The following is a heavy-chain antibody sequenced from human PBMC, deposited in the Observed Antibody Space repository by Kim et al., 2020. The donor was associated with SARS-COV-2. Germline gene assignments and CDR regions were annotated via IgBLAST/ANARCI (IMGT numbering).Heavy chain of an antibody. CDR3: AKEVRPNDY. D-gene: IGHD1-1*01. Sequence: GGSLRLSCAASGFSFSTSCMSWVRQAQGKGLEWVSAISLGGVTTHYGDSVKGRFTISRDNSKNTLYLQLNSLIADDTGVNYVAKEVRPNDYCRQGTMVT. J-gene: IGHJ4*02. CDR2: ISLGGVTT. V-gene: IGHV3-23*01. CDR1: GFSFSTSC.